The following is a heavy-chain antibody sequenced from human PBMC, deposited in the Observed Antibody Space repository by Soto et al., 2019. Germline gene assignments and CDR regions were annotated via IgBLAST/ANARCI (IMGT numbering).Heavy chain of an antibody. CDR1: GFSVSHNY. J-gene: IGHJ3*01. CDR3: ARDTENTGGGLDV. D-gene: IGHD2-8*02. CDR2: IYRDGRP. V-gene: IGHV3-53*02. Sequence: EVQVVETGGGLIQPGGSLRLSCAVSGFSVSHNYMTWVRQAPGKGLDWVSVIYRDGRPSYANSVKGGFTLSRDTSKNMVYLQLNSLRVGDTAVYYGARDTENTGGGLDVWGQGAMVTVSS.